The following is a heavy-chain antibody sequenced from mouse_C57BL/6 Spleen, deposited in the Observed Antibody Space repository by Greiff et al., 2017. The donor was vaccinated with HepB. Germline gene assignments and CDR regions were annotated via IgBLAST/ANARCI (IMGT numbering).Heavy chain of an antibody. V-gene: IGHV1-22*01. CDR1: GYTFTDYN. Sequence: VQLQQSGPELVKPGASVKMSCKASGYTFTDYNMHWVKQSHGKSLEWIGYINPNNGGTSYNQKFKGKATLTVNKSSSTAYMELRSLTSEDSAVYYWARGSNYPSYWYFDVWGTGTTVTVSS. D-gene: IGHD2-5*01. CDR3: ARGSNYPSYWYFDV. J-gene: IGHJ1*03. CDR2: INPNNGGT.